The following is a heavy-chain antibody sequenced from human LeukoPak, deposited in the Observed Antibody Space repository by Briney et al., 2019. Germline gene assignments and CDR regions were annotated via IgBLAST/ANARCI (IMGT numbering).Heavy chain of an antibody. V-gene: IGHV3-53*01. CDR3: ARLNTYYYGSGSYDY. CDR2: IYSGGST. Sequence: GGSLRLSCAASGFTVSSKYMSWVRQAPGKGLEWVSVIYSGGSTYYADSVKGRFTISRDNSKNTLYLQMNSLRAEDTAVYYCARLNTYYYGSGSYDYWGQGTLVTVSS. CDR1: GFTVSSKY. J-gene: IGHJ4*02. D-gene: IGHD3-10*01.